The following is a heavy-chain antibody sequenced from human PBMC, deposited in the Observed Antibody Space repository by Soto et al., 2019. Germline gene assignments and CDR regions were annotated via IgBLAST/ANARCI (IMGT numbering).Heavy chain of an antibody. Sequence: QVQLVQSGAELKKPGASVNISCTASGFTFTDNLINWVRQAPGQGLEWMGWINPDTGNTRYSETCQGRVTISRHSSASIAYLELSGLKNEDTALYFCARDIQSVGPRANDAFEVWGQGTMITVSS. CDR2: INPDTGNT. CDR3: ARDIQSVGPRANDAFEV. J-gene: IGHJ3*01. D-gene: IGHD5-18*01. V-gene: IGHV1-3*01. CDR1: GFTFTDNL.